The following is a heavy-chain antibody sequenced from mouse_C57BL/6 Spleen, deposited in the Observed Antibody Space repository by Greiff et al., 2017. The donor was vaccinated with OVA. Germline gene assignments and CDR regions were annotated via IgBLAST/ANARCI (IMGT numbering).Heavy chain of an antibody. CDR3: ARRGYSNLYYYAMDY. J-gene: IGHJ4*01. CDR1: GYTFTSYW. CDR2: IHPSDSDT. V-gene: IGHV1-74*01. Sequence: ASGYTFTSYWMHWVKQRPGQGLEWIGRIHPSDSDTNYNQKFKGKATLTVDKSSSTAYMQLSSLTSEDSAVYYCARRGYSNLYYYAMDYWGQGTSVTVSS. D-gene: IGHD2-5*01.